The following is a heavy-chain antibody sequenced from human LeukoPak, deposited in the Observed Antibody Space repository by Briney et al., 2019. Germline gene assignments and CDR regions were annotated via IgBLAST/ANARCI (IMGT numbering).Heavy chain of an antibody. CDR1: GVSISSYY. J-gene: IGHJ6*03. Sequence: PSETLSLTCTVSGVSISSYYWIWIRQPPGKGLEWIGYIYYSGSTNYNPSLKSRVTISVDTSKNHVPLKLSSVTGADTAVDYWARGRYSGSSSWYPDYYYYDMDVWGKGTTATVSS. CDR3: ARGRYSGSSSWYPDYYYYDMDV. CDR2: IYYSGST. D-gene: IGHD6-13*01. V-gene: IGHV4-59*01.